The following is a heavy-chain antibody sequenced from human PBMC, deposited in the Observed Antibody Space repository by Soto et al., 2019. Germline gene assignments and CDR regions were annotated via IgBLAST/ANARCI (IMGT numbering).Heavy chain of an antibody. CDR3: TTEPLGYCSSSTCYSYLGY. CDR2: IKSNADGGTP. Sequence: GGSLRLSCAASGFTFSNAWMNWVRQAPGKGLEWVGRIKSNADGGTPDHAAPVKDRFFISRDDSGNTLYLQMNSLETEDTAVYYCTTEPLGYCSSSTCYSYLGYWGQGTLVTVSS. J-gene: IGHJ4*02. CDR1: GFTFSNAW. D-gene: IGHD2-2*02. V-gene: IGHV3-15*07.